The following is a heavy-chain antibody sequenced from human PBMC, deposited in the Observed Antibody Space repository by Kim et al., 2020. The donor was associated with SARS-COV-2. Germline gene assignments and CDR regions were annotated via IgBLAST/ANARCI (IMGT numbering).Heavy chain of an antibody. Sequence: SRTLSLTCAISGDSVSSNSAAWNWIRQSPSRGLEWLGRTYYRSKWYNDYAVSVKSRITINPDTSKNQFSLQLNSVTPEDTAVYYCARDRDTSDIVVVPAAIQFDYWGQGTLVTVSS. CDR3: ARDRDTSDIVVVPAAIQFDY. J-gene: IGHJ4*02. V-gene: IGHV6-1*01. CDR1: GDSVSSNSAA. D-gene: IGHD2-2*01. CDR2: TYYRSKWYN.